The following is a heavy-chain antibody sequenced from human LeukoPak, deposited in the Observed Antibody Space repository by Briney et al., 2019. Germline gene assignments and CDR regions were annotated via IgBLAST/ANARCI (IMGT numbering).Heavy chain of an antibody. CDR2: IYSADTT. Sequence: PGGSLRLSCAASGFTVSSNFMSWVRQAPGKGLEWVSVIYSADTTYYADSVKGRFTISRDNSKNTLYLQMNSLRVEDTAVYYCARLHHDSSGYYLDYWGQRTLVTVSS. D-gene: IGHD3-22*01. CDR3: ARLHHDSSGYYLDY. J-gene: IGHJ4*02. V-gene: IGHV3-53*01. CDR1: GFTVSSNF.